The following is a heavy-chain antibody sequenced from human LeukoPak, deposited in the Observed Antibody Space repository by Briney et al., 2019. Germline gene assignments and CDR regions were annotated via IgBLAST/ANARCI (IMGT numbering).Heavy chain of an antibody. CDR2: IYTSGST. V-gene: IGHV4-61*02. CDR3: ARGVVVVVAAPYSPYYYYYYMDV. D-gene: IGHD2-15*01. Sequence: PSQTLSLTCTVSGGSISSGSYYWSWIRQPAGKGLEWIGRIYTSGSTNYNPSLKSRATISVDTSKNQFSLKLSSVTAADTAVYYCARGVVVVVAAPYSPYYYYYYMDVWGKGTTVTVSS. CDR1: GGSISSGSYY. J-gene: IGHJ6*03.